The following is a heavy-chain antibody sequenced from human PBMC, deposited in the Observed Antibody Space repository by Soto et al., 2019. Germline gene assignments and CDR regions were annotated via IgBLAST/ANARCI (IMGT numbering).Heavy chain of an antibody. CDR2: IIPIFGTA. D-gene: IGHD2-2*01. Sequence: SVKVSCKASGGTFSSYAISWVRQAPGQGLEWMGGIIPIFGTANYAQKFQGRVTITADESTSTAYMELSSLRSEDTAVYYCARGEPNYCSSTSCFLGYNWFDPWGQGTLVTSPQ. V-gene: IGHV1-69*13. CDR3: ARGEPNYCSSTSCFLGYNWFDP. CDR1: GGTFSSYA. J-gene: IGHJ5*02.